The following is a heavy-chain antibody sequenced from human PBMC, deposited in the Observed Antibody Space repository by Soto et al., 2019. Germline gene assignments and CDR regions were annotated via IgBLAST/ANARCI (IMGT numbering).Heavy chain of an antibody. Sequence: ASVKVSCKVSGYTLTELSMHWVRQAPGKGLEWMGGFDPEDGETIYAQKFQGRVTMTEDTSTDTAYMELSSLRSEDTAVYYCATVRCSGGSCYSFWFDPWGQGTLVTVSS. CDR2: FDPEDGET. D-gene: IGHD2-15*01. J-gene: IGHJ5*02. CDR1: GYTLTELS. CDR3: ATVRCSGGSCYSFWFDP. V-gene: IGHV1-24*01.